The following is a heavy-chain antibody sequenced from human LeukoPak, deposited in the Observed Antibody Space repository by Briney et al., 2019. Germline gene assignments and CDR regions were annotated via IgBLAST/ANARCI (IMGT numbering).Heavy chain of an antibody. V-gene: IGHV3-15*07. CDR1: GFTFSNAW. Sequence: GGSLRLSCATSGFTFSNAWMNWVRQAPGKGLEWVGRIRSNSDGGTIDYAAPVKGRFTLSRDDSKTTLYLQMNSLQTEDTAVYYCARGPLIAAAGTWWGQGTLVTVSS. CDR2: IRSNSDGGTI. CDR3: ARGPLIAAAGTW. D-gene: IGHD6-13*01. J-gene: IGHJ4*02.